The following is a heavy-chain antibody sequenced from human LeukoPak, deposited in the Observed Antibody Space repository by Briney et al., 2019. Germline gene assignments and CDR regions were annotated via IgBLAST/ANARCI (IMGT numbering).Heavy chain of an antibody. Sequence: SETLSLTCTVSGGSITHYYWTWIRQPPGKTLEWIGYSYYSGSTKYNPSLKSRVTISVDTSNNQFSLNLRSVTAADTAVYYCARVVAAQGYYYYYMDVWGKGTTVTVSS. CDR3: ARVVAAQGYYYYYMDV. D-gene: IGHD6-13*01. J-gene: IGHJ6*03. V-gene: IGHV4-59*01. CDR1: GGSITHYY. CDR2: SYYSGST.